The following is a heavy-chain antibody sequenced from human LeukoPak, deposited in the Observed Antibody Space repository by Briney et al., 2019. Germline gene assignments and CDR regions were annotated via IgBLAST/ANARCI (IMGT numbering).Heavy chain of an antibody. Sequence: ASVKVSCKASGGTFSSYAISWVRQAPGQGLEWMGGIIPIFGTANYAQKFQGRVTITADESTSTAYMELSSLRSEDTAVYYCARDGSYYDSSGYNYDAFDIWGQGTMVTVSS. D-gene: IGHD3-22*01. CDR1: GGTFSSYA. V-gene: IGHV1-69*13. CDR3: ARDGSYYDSSGYNYDAFDI. CDR2: IIPIFGTA. J-gene: IGHJ3*02.